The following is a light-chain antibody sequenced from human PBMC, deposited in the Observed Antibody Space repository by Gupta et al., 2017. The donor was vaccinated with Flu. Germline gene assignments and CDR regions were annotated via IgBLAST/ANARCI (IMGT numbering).Light chain of an antibody. Sequence: VTISCSGSSSNIGSNYVYWYQQLPGTAPNLLIYRNNKRRSGGPDRFSGSKSGTSASLAISGLRSEEEADYYCEAWEDSRSGPWVFGGGTKLTVL. CDR3: EAWEDSRSGPWV. CDR1: SSNIGSNY. V-gene: IGLV1-47*01. CDR2: RNN. J-gene: IGLJ3*02.